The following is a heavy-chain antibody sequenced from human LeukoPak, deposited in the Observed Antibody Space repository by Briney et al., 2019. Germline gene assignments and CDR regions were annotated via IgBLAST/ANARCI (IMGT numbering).Heavy chain of an antibody. CDR1: GFTFRSYE. CDR3: ASLIGGSSGDF. V-gene: IGHV3-48*03. Sequence: GGSLRLSCAASGFTFRSYEMNWVRQAPGKGLEWVSYISSSGSALYYADSVKGRFTISRDNAKNSLYLQMNSLRAEDTAVYYCASLIGGSSGDFWGQGTLVTVSS. D-gene: IGHD4-23*01. J-gene: IGHJ4*02. CDR2: ISSSGSAL.